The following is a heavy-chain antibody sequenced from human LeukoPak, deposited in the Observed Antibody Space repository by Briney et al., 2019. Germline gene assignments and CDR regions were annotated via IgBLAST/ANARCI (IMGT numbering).Heavy chain of an antibody. V-gene: IGHV3-30-3*02. Sequence: GGSLRLSCTASGFTFGDYAMHWVRQAPGKGLEWVAVISYDGSNKYYADSVKGRFTISRDNSRNTLYLQMNSLRAEDTAVYYCAKPSDRDKWLRRDDAFDIWGQGTMVTVSS. D-gene: IGHD5-12*01. J-gene: IGHJ3*02. CDR2: ISYDGSNK. CDR3: AKPSDRDKWLRRDDAFDI. CDR1: GFTFGDYA.